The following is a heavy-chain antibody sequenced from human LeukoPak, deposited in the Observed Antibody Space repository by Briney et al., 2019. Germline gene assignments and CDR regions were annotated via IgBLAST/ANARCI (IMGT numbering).Heavy chain of an antibody. CDR3: ARTPGTTVTTLDYFDY. V-gene: IGHV3-21*01. CDR1: GFTFSSYE. D-gene: IGHD4-17*01. Sequence: GGSLRLSCAASGFTFSSYEMNWVRQAPGKGLEWVSSISSSSSYIYYADSVKGRFTISRDNAKNSLYLQMNSLRAEDTAVYYCARTPGTTVTTLDYFDYWGQGTLVTVSS. J-gene: IGHJ4*02. CDR2: ISSSSSYI.